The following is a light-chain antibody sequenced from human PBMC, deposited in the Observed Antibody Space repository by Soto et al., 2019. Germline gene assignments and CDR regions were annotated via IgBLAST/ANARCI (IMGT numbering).Light chain of an antibody. CDR2: AAS. V-gene: IGKV1-39*01. Sequence: DIQMTQSPSSLSASIGDRVTITCRASQIIDNYLNWYQQKPGKAPKVLIYAASSLQSGVPSRFSGSGSGTDFTLTISSLQPEDFATYYCQQSYYIPRTFGQGTKVEIK. CDR3: QQSYYIPRT. CDR1: QIIDNY. J-gene: IGKJ1*01.